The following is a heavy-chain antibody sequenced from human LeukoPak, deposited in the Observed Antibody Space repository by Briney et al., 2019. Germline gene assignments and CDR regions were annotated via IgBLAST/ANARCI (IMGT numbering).Heavy chain of an antibody. CDR1: GGSIRSYY. Sequence: SETLSLTCTVSGGSIRSYYWSWIRQPAGKGLEWIGRIYTSGSTNYNPSLKSRVTISVDTSKNQFSLKLSSVTAADTAVYYCAREVRGAAGKPMYYFDYWGQGTLVTVSS. CDR2: IYTSGST. V-gene: IGHV4-4*07. J-gene: IGHJ4*02. CDR3: AREVRGAAGKPMYYFDY. D-gene: IGHD3-10*01.